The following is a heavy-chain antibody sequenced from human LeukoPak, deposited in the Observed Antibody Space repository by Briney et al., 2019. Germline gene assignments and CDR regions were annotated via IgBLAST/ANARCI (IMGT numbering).Heavy chain of an antibody. V-gene: IGHV3-48*04. CDR3: ARDIVVVVPLLPVSDAFDI. J-gene: IGHJ3*02. CDR1: GFSFTSSW. Sequence: GGSLRLSCAASGFSFTSSWMTWVRQAPGKGLEWVSYISSSGSTIYYADSVKGRFTISRDNAKNSLYLQMNSLRAEDTAVYYCARDIVVVVPLLPVSDAFDIWGQGTMVTVSS. D-gene: IGHD2-15*01. CDR2: ISSSGSTI.